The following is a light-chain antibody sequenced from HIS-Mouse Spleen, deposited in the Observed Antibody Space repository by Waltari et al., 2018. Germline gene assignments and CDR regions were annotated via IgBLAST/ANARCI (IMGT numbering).Light chain of an antibody. CDR2: EDS. V-gene: IGLV3-10*01. CDR3: YSTDSSGNHRV. CDR1: ALPKNY. Sequence: SYALTQPPSVSVSPGQTARITCSGDALPKNYADWYQQKSGQAPVLVIYEDSKRPSGTPERFSGSSSGTMATLTISGAQVEDEADYYCYSTDSSGNHRVFGGGTKLTVL. J-gene: IGLJ2*01.